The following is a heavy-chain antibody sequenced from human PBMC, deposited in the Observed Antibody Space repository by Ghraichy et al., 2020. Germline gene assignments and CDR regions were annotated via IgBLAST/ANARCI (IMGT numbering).Heavy chain of an antibody. Sequence: ASVKVSCKVSGYTLTELSMHWVRQAPGKGLEWMGGFDPEDGETIYAQKFQGRVTMTEDTSTDTAYMELSSLRSEDTAVYYCATQKVQEIVVVPAARGGMDVWGQGTTVTVSS. V-gene: IGHV1-24*01. CDR1: GYTLTELS. CDR2: FDPEDGET. D-gene: IGHD2-2*01. J-gene: IGHJ6*02. CDR3: ATQKVQEIVVVPAARGGMDV.